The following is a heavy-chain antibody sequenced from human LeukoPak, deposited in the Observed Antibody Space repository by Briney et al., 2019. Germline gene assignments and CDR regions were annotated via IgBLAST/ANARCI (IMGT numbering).Heavy chain of an antibody. D-gene: IGHD2-21*02. J-gene: IGHJ4*02. CDR2: IIPIFGTA. CDR3: ARRVNCGGDCYGDHFDY. CDR1: GGTFSSYA. V-gene: IGHV1-69*05. Sequence: SVKVSCKASGGTFSSYAISWVRQAPGQGLEWMGGIIPIFGTANYAQKFQGRVTITTDEPTSTAYMELSSLRSEDTAVYYCARRVNCGGDCYGDHFDYWGQGTLVTVSS.